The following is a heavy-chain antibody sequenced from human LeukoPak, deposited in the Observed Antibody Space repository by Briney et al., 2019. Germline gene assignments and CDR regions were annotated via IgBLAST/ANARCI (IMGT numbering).Heavy chain of an antibody. CDR2: IYPNSGGT. CDR1: GYTFTGYY. D-gene: IGHD3-10*01. Sequence: ASVKVSCKASGYTFTGYYMPWVRQAPGQGLEWMGGIYPNSGGTKYAQKFQGRVTMTRDTSITTAYMELSRLSSDDTAVYYCARVNERGSGSYYHFDYWGQGTLVTVSS. CDR3: ARVNERGSGSYYHFDY. J-gene: IGHJ4*02. V-gene: IGHV1-2*02.